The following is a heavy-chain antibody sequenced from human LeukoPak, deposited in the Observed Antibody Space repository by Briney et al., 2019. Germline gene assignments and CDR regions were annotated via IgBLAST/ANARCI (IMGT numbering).Heavy chain of an antibody. V-gene: IGHV3-49*03. CDR2: IRSKALGETI. D-gene: IGHD4-17*01. CDR1: GFTFGDYA. Sequence: GGSLRLSCTTSGFTFGDYAMNWFRQAPGKGLEWVSFIRSKALGETIEYAASVKGRFTISRDDSKSIAYLQVNNLRTEDTAMYYCTPGMTTVTTFDYWGQGTLVTVSS. CDR3: TPGMTTVTTFDY. J-gene: IGHJ4*02.